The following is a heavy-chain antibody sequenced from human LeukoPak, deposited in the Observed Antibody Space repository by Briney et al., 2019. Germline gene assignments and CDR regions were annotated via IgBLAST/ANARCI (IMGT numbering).Heavy chain of an antibody. J-gene: IGHJ4*02. D-gene: IGHD3-22*01. CDR2: IFWNDDK. Sequence: SGPTLVKPTQTLTLTCTFSGFSLSTSGVGVGWIRQPPGKALEWLALIFWNDDKRYSPSLRSRLTITKDTSKNQVVLTMTNMDPVDTATYYCAHPSAGDYDSSGYYLMPFDYWGQGTLVTVSS. CDR1: GFSLSTSGVG. V-gene: IGHV2-5*01. CDR3: AHPSAGDYDSSGYYLMPFDY.